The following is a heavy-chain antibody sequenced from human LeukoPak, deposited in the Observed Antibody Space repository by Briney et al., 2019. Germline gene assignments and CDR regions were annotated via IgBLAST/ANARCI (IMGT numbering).Heavy chain of an antibody. J-gene: IGHJ5*02. CDR1: GFTFSSYA. Sequence: PGGSLRLSCAASGFTFSSYAVSWVRQAPGVGLEWVSTISGRGGSTFYADSVKGRFTISRDNSKNTLYLRMNSLRADDTAVYYCAKGYYDILTDYFHKWFNPWGQGTLVIVSS. D-gene: IGHD3-9*01. V-gene: IGHV3-23*01. CDR2: ISGRGGST. CDR3: AKGYYDILTDYFHKWFNP.